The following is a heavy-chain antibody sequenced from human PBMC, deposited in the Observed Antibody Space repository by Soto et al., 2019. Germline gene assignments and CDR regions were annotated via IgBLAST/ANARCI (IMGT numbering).Heavy chain of an antibody. J-gene: IGHJ4*02. CDR2: IIPIFGTA. Sequence: VASVKVSCKASGGTFSSYAISWVRQAPGQGLEWMGGIIPIFGTANYAQKFQGRVTITADKSTSTAYMELSSLRSEDTAVYYCARGYYYDSSGYYGYYFDYWGQGTLVTVSS. CDR3: ARGYYYDSSGYYGYYFDY. CDR1: GGTFSSYA. V-gene: IGHV1-69*06. D-gene: IGHD3-22*01.